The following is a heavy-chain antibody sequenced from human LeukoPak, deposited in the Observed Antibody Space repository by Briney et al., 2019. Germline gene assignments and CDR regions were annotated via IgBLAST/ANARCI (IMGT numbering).Heavy chain of an antibody. J-gene: IGHJ3*02. CDR1: GDPINTYH. CDR3: ARGLPGYSGGDDAFDI. D-gene: IGHD6-19*01. V-gene: IGHV4-59*01. Sequence: SETLSLTCTVSGDPINTYHWSWIRQPPGKRLEWIGYIYYSGSTNYNPSLKSRVTISVDRSQNQFSLRLSSVTAADTAVYYCARGLPGYSGGDDAFDIWGQGTMVTVSS. CDR2: IYYSGST.